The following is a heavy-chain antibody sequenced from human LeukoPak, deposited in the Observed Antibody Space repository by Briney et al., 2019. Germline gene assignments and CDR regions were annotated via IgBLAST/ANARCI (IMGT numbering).Heavy chain of an antibody. D-gene: IGHD3-16*01. Sequence: SETLSLTCTVSGGSISSGSYYWSWIRQPAGKGLEWIGRIYTSGSTNYNPSLKSRVTISVDTSKNQFSLKLRSVTAADTAVYYCARETSQKGAHYMDVWGKGTTVTISS. CDR3: ARETSQKGAHYMDV. J-gene: IGHJ6*03. CDR2: IYTSGST. V-gene: IGHV4-61*02. CDR1: GGSISSGSYY.